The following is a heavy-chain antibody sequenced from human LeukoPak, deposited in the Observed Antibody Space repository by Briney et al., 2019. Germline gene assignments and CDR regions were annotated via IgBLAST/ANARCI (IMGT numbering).Heavy chain of an antibody. Sequence: PSETLSLTWTVSGGSIRSYYWSWIRQPPGKGLEWIGYIYYSGSTNYNPSLKSRVTISVDTSKNQFSLKLSSVTAADTAVYYCARGRSGWLLPFDYWGQGTLVTVSS. CDR1: GGSIRSYY. CDR3: ARGRSGWLLPFDY. CDR2: IYYSGST. J-gene: IGHJ4*02. D-gene: IGHD6-19*01. V-gene: IGHV4-59*01.